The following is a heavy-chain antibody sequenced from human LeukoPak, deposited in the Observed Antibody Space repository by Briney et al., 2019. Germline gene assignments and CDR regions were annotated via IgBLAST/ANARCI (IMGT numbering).Heavy chain of an antibody. V-gene: IGHV4-61*02. Sequence: PSETLSLTCTVSGGSISSGSYYWSWIRQPAGKGLEWIGRIYTSGSTNYNPSLKSRVTISVDTSKNQFSLKLSSVIAADTAVYYCARGRYQLLFDYWGQGTLVTVSS. CDR1: GGSISSGSYY. CDR2: IYTSGST. CDR3: ARGRYQLLFDY. J-gene: IGHJ4*02. D-gene: IGHD2-2*01.